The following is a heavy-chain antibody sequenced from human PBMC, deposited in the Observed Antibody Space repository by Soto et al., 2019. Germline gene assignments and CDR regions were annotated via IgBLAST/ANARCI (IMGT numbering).Heavy chain of an antibody. CDR3: ATTLMNYYRLGC. CDR1: PASINSEDYY. CDR2: IYYSGRT. Sequence: SETLSLTGTVAPASINSEDYYWSWIRQPSGRGLEWIGHIYYSGRTCYNPPLKSRAVISVDSFKSQVSLKQTSVPAADTAVYLCATTLMNYYRLGCWGQGARGTVS. J-gene: IGHJ4*02. D-gene: IGHD3-10*01. V-gene: IGHV4-30-4*01.